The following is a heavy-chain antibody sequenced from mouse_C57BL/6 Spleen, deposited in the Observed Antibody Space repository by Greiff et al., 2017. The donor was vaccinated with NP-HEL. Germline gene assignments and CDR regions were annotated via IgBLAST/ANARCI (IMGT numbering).Heavy chain of an antibody. V-gene: IGHV1-82*01. Sequence: VQLQQSGPELVKPGASVKISCKASGYAFSSSWMNWVKQRPGKGLEWIGRIYPGDGDTNYNGKFKGKATLTADKSSSTAYMQLSSLTSDDSAVYFCARGERFTTVVSGGQGTTLTVSS. CDR2: IYPGDGDT. D-gene: IGHD1-1*01. CDR1: GYAFSSSW. J-gene: IGHJ2*01. CDR3: ARGERFTTVVS.